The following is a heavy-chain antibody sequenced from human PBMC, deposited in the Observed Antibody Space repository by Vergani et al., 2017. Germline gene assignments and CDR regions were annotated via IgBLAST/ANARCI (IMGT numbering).Heavy chain of an antibody. J-gene: IGHJ5*02. CDR3: AVCSDSSPSSRWFDP. D-gene: IGHD6-6*01. CDR2: INHSGST. V-gene: IGHV4-34*01. CDR1: GGSFSGYY. Sequence: QVQLQQWGAGLLKPSETLSLTCAVYGGSFSGYYWSWIRQPPGKGLEWIGEINHSGSTNYNPSLKSRVTISVDTSKNQFSLKLSSVTAADTAVYYCAVCSDSSPSSRWFDPWGQGTLVTVSS.